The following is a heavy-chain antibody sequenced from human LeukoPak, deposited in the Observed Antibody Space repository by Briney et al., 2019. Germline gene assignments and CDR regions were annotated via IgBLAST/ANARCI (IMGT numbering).Heavy chain of an antibody. CDR2: INSDGSST. CDR3: ARNIRITMVRGVIEDYYYYMDV. CDR1: GFTFSSYW. D-gene: IGHD3-10*01. V-gene: IGHV3-74*01. J-gene: IGHJ6*03. Sequence: PGGSLRLSCAASGFTFSSYWMHWVRQAPGKGLVWVSRINSDGSSTSYADSVKGRFTISRDNAKNTLYLQMNSLRAEDTAVYYCARNIRITMVRGVIEDYYYYMDVWGKGTTVTISS.